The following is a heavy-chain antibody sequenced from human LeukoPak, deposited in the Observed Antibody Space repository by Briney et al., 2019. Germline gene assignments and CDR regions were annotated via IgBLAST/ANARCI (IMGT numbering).Heavy chain of an antibody. Sequence: ASVKVSCMASGYTFTGYYMHWVRQAPGQGLEWMGRINPNSGGTNYAQKFQGRVTMTRDTSISTAYMEPSRLRSDDTAVYYCARGLMEHITLGARFDYWGQGTLVTVSS. CDR1: GYTFTGYY. CDR3: ARGLMEHITLGARFDY. J-gene: IGHJ4*02. CDR2: INPNSGGT. D-gene: IGHD1-26*01. V-gene: IGHV1-2*06.